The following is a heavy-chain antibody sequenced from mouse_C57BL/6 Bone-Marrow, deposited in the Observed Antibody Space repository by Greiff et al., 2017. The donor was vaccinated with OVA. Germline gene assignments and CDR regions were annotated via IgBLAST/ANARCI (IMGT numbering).Heavy chain of an antibody. CDR3: ARGLRWYFDV. CDR2: IYPGDGDT. D-gene: IGHD1-1*01. Sequence: VKLVESGAELVKPGASVKISCKASGYAFSSYWMNWVKQRPGKGLEWIGQIYPGDGDTNYNGKFKGKATLTADKSSSTAYMQLSSLTSEDSAVYFCARGLRWYFDVWGTGTTVTVSS. J-gene: IGHJ1*03. CDR1: GYAFSSYW. V-gene: IGHV1-80*01.